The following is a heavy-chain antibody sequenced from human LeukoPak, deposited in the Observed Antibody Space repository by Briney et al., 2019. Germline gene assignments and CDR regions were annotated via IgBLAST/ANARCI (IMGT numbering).Heavy chain of an antibody. J-gene: IGHJ6*03. CDR2: IKGTGLTT. CDR3: ARAGELRYMDV. Sequence: PGGSLRLSCAASGFIFSDYYMTWIRQAPGKGLEWVSTIKGTGLTTYYADSVKGRFAISRDNAKNSLFLQMTSLRADDTAIYYCARAGELRYMDVWGKGTAVTVSS. CDR1: GFIFSDYY. D-gene: IGHD3-16*01. V-gene: IGHV3-11*04.